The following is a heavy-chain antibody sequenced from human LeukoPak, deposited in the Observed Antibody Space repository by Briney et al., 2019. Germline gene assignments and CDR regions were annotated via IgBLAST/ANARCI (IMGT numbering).Heavy chain of an antibody. J-gene: IGHJ4*02. CDR1: GFTFSSHA. Sequence: TGGSLRLSCAASGFTFSSHAMSWVRQAPGKGLEWVSAISGSGGSTYYADSVKGRFTISRDNSKNTLYLQMNSLRAEDTAVYYCATSGYSYGYVDYWGQGTLVTVSS. CDR3: ATSGYSYGYVDY. CDR2: ISGSGGST. D-gene: IGHD5-18*01. V-gene: IGHV3-23*01.